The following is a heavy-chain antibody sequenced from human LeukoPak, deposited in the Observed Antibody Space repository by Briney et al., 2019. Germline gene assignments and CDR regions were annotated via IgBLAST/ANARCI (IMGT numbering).Heavy chain of an antibody. D-gene: IGHD6-19*01. J-gene: IGHJ5*02. CDR3: AKDSSGWYHWFDP. CDR2: ISGSGGST. CDR1: GFTFSSYA. Sequence: GGSLRLSCAASGFTFSSYAMSWVRQAPGKGLEWVSGISGSGGSTNYADSVKGRFTISRDNSKNTLYLQMNSLRAEDTALYYCAKDSSGWYHWFDPWGQGTLVTVSS. V-gene: IGHV3-23*01.